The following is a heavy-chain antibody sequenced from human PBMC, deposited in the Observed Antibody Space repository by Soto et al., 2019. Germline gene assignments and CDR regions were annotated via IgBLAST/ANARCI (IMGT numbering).Heavy chain of an antibody. Sequence: ASVKVSCKASGYTFTSYAMHWVRQAPGQRLEWMGWINAGNGNTKYSQKFQGRVTITRDTSASTAYMELSSLRSEDTAVYYCARVERGFDWLLHYWGQGTLVTVSS. J-gene: IGHJ4*02. V-gene: IGHV1-3*01. CDR3: ARVERGFDWLLHY. D-gene: IGHD3-9*01. CDR1: GYTFTSYA. CDR2: INAGNGNT.